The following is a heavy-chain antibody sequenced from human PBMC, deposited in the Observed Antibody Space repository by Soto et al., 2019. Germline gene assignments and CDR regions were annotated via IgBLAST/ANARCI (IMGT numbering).Heavy chain of an antibody. CDR3: AKPLLQYDFFTGYSGRTQYYFDY. CDR2: ISGSGGST. CDR1: GFTFSSYA. V-gene: IGHV3-23*01. Sequence: PGGSLRLSCAASGFTFSSYAMSWVRQAPGKGLEWVSAISGSGGSTYYADSVKGRFTISRDNSKNTLYLQMNSLRAEDTAVYYCAKPLLQYDFFTGYSGRTQYYFDYWGQGTLVSVSS. J-gene: IGHJ4*02. D-gene: IGHD3-9*01.